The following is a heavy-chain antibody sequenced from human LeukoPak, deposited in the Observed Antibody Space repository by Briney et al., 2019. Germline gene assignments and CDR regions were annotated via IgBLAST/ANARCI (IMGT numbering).Heavy chain of an antibody. CDR3: ARGYCNSGSCFDY. J-gene: IGHJ4*02. V-gene: IGHV4-59*01. CDR2: VYYSGAT. CDR1: GGSISSYY. Sequence: SETLSLTCTVSGGSISSYYWTWIRQPPGKGLEWIEYVYYSGATNYNPSLKSRVTISVDTSKNQFSLRLSSVTAADTAIYYCARGYCNSGSCFDYWGQGTLVTVSS. D-gene: IGHD2-15*01.